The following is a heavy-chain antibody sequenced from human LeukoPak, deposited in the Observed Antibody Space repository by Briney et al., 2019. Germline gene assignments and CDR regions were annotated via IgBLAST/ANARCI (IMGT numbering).Heavy chain of an antibody. Sequence: PSETLSLTCTVSGGSISSYYWSWIRQPAGKGLEWIGRIYTSGSTNYNPSLKSRVTMSVDTSKNQFSLKLSSVTAADTAVYYCARDRVEYSTSPDVFDIWGQGTMVTVSS. CDR1: GGSISSYY. CDR3: ARDRVEYSTSPDVFDI. J-gene: IGHJ3*02. D-gene: IGHD6-6*01. CDR2: IYTSGST. V-gene: IGHV4-4*07.